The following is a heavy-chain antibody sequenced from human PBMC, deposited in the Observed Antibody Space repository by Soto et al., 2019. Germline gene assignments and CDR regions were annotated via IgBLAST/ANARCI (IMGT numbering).Heavy chain of an antibody. CDR3: WRHETLHGDYDY. Sequence: PSATLSLTCTVSGGSISSHYWSWIRQPPGKGLEWIGYSYYSGSTNYNPSPKSRVTISVDTSKNQFSLKLSSVTAAVTAVYYCWRHETLHGDYDYWGQGTLVTVSS. CDR1: GGSISSHY. J-gene: IGHJ4*02. D-gene: IGHD4-17*01. V-gene: IGHV4-59*08. CDR2: SYYSGST.